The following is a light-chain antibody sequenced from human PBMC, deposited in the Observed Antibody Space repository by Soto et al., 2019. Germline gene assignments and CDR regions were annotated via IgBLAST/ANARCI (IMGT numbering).Light chain of an antibody. CDR2: ATS. J-gene: IGKJ3*01. CDR3: QQYEISPFP. CDR1: QSFRSSS. Sequence: EIVLTQSPGTLSLSPGERATLSCRASQSFRSSSIAWYQQRPGQAPRLLLYATSTRATGTPDRFSGSGSGTAYTLTISRLEPEDFAVYFCQQYEISPFPFGPGTTVDVK. V-gene: IGKV3-20*01.